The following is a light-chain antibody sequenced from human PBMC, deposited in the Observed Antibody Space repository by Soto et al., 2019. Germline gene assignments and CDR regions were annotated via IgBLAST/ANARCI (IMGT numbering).Light chain of an antibody. CDR2: EVR. V-gene: IGLV2-14*01. Sequence: QSALTQPASVSGSPGQSITISCTGTSSDVGGYNYVSWYQQHPGKAPKLMIYEVRNRPSGVSNRFSGSKSGNTASLTISGLQAEDEADYYCSSYTSSSTRVFGRGTKLTVL. CDR1: SSDVGGYNY. CDR3: SSYTSSSTRV. J-gene: IGLJ3*02.